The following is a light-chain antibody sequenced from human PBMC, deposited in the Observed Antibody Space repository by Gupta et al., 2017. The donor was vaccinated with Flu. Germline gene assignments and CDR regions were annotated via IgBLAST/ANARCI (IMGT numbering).Light chain of an antibody. CDR1: SSDVGGYNY. V-gene: IGLV2-14*01. CDR2: EVS. Sequence: QSALSHPASVSASPGQSITISCIGTSSDVGGYNYVSWYQQHPGKAPKLMIYEVSNRPSGVSSRFSGSKSGNTASLTISGLQAEDEADYYGSSYTSSSTLVFGGGTKLTVL. CDR3: SSYTSSSTLV. J-gene: IGLJ3*02.